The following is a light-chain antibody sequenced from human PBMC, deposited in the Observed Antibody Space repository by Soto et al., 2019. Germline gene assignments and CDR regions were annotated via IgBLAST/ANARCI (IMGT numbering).Light chain of an antibody. J-gene: IGKJ4*01. Sequence: EIVLTQSPATLSLSPGERATLSCRASQSVSSYLAWYQQKPGLAPRLLIYDASNRATVIPARFSGSGSGTDFTLTITSLEPEDFAVYYCQQRRNWPPSTFGGGTKVEIK. CDR1: QSVSSY. V-gene: IGKV3-11*01. CDR3: QQRRNWPPST. CDR2: DAS.